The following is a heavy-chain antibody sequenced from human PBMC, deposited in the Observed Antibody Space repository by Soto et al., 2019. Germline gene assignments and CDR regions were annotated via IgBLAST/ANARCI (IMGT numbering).Heavy chain of an antibody. V-gene: IGHV1-69*01. CDR3: ARAEGAQLVLTPFDYYYCMDV. J-gene: IGHJ6*02. CDR2: IIPIFGTA. Sequence: QVQLVQSGAEVKKPGSSVTVSCKASGGTFSSYAISWVRQAPGQGLEWMGGIIPIFGTANYAQKFQGRVTITADESTITAHMEVSSLRSEDTAVYNCARAEGAQLVLTPFDYYYCMDVSGQGTTVTVSS. D-gene: IGHD6-6*01. CDR1: GGTFSSYA.